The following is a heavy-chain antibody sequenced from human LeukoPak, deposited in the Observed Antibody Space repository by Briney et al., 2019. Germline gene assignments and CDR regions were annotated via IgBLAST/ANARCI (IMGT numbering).Heavy chain of an antibody. CDR3: ARAGVRGYMDV. J-gene: IGHJ6*03. V-gene: IGHV4-34*01. CDR2: INHSGST. CDR1: GGSFSGYY. D-gene: IGHD3-10*01. Sequence: PSETLSLTCAVYGGSFSGYYWSWIRQPPGKGLEWIGEINHSGSTNYNPSLKSRVTISVDTSKNQFSLKLSSVTAADTAVYYCARAGVRGYMDVWGKGTTVTVSS.